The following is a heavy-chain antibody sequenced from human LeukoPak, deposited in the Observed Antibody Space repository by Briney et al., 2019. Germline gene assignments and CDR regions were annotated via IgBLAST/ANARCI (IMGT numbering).Heavy chain of an antibody. CDR1: GESFSSHY. CDR3: ARSYSSWKYFDY. D-gene: IGHD6-6*01. J-gene: IGHJ4*02. V-gene: IGHV4-34*01. CDR2: INPSGTT. Sequence: SETLSLTCGVYGESFSSHYWNWVRQPPGKGLEWIGEINPSGTTVNNPSLKSRITMSVDTSKNQFSLNLSSVTAADTAVYYCARSYSSWKYFDYRGQGTLVSVSS.